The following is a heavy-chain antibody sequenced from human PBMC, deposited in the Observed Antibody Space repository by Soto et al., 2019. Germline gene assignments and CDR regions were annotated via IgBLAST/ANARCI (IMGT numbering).Heavy chain of an antibody. D-gene: IGHD5-18*01. CDR3: ARSVDTNYYYYYMDV. J-gene: IGHJ6*03. Sequence: ASVKVSCKASGYTFTSYAMHWVRQAPGQRLEWMGWINAGNGNTKYSQKFQGRVTITRDTSASTAYMELSSLRSEDTAVYYCARSVDTNYYYYYMDVWGKGTTVTVSS. CDR2: INAGNGNT. CDR1: GYTFTSYA. V-gene: IGHV1-3*01.